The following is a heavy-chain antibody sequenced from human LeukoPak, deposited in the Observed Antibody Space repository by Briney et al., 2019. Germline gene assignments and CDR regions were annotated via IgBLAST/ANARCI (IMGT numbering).Heavy chain of an antibody. Sequence: SETLSLTCAVYGGSFSGYYWRWIRQPPGKGLEWIGEITHSGSTNYNPSIKSRVTISVDTSKNQFSLKLSSVTAADTAVYYCARQTAKNVDTARFDSWGQGTLVTVSS. D-gene: IGHD5-18*01. CDR3: ARQTAKNVDTARFDS. V-gene: IGHV4-34*01. CDR2: ITHSGST. CDR1: GGSFSGYY. J-gene: IGHJ4*02.